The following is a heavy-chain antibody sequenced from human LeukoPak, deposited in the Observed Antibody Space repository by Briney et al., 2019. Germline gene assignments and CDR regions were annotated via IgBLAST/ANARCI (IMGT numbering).Heavy chain of an antibody. J-gene: IGHJ4*02. CDR3: ARGGTGYSSGWSNY. CDR1: GFTFSSYW. CDR2: IKQDGSEK. D-gene: IGHD6-19*01. Sequence: GGSLRLSCAASGFTFSSYWMSWVRQAPGKGLEWVANIKQDGSEKYYADSVKGRFTISRDNAKNSLYLQMNSLRAEDTAVYYCARGGTGYSSGWSNYWGQGTLVTVSS. V-gene: IGHV3-7*01.